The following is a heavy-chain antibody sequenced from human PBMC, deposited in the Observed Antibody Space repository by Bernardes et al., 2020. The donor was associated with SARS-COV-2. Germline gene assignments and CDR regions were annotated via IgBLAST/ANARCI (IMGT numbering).Heavy chain of an antibody. D-gene: IGHD6-19*01. Sequence: GGSLRLSCAASGFAFSSNGMSWVRQAPGKGLEWVSSSGGDGGTHYADSVRGRFTISRDSSKNTLFLQMNSLRPDDTALYYCAKDYETGELGIAVEGYCGHWGQGTLVTVSS. CDR2: SGGDGGT. V-gene: IGHV3-23*01. CDR3: AKDYETGELGIAVEGYCGH. CDR1: GFAFSSNG. J-gene: IGHJ4*02.